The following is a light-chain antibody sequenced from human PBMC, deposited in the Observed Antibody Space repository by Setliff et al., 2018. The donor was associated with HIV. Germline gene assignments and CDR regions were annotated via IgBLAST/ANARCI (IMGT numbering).Light chain of an antibody. V-gene: IGLV2-14*01. CDR2: EVS. J-gene: IGLJ1*01. Sequence: QSVLAQPASVSGSPGQSITISCTGTSSDVGDYDFVSWFQQHPGKAPKLMIYEVSNRPSGVSNRLSGSKSGNTASLTISGLQAEDEADYYCNSYTGSSTGYVFGAGTKVTVL. CDR1: SSDVGDYDF. CDR3: NSYTGSSTGYV.